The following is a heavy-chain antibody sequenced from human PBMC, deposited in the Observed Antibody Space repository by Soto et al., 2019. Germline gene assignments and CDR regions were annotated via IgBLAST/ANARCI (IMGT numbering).Heavy chain of an antibody. CDR1: GYTFTSYG. J-gene: IGHJ4*02. Sequence: ASVKVSCKASGYTFTSYGISWVRQAPGQGLEWMGWISAYNGNTNYAQKLQGRVTMTTDTSTSTAYMELRSLRSDDTAVYYCARGSRVITFGGCVDYWGQVTLVTVSS. CDR3: ARGSRVITFGGCVDY. V-gene: IGHV1-18*04. CDR2: ISAYNGNT. D-gene: IGHD3-16*01.